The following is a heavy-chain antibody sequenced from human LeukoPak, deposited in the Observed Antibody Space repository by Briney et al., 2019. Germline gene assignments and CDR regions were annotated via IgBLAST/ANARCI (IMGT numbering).Heavy chain of an antibody. V-gene: IGHV3-64D*09. CDR3: VKDMDMYQLLSFDY. CDR2: ISSNGGST. Sequence: GGSLRLSCSASGFTFSSYAMHWVREAPGKGLKYVSAISSNGGSTYYADSVKGRFTISRDNSKNTLYLQMSSLRAEDTAVYYCVKDMDMYQLLSFDYWGQGTLVTVSS. J-gene: IGHJ4*02. CDR1: GFTFSSYA. D-gene: IGHD2-2*01.